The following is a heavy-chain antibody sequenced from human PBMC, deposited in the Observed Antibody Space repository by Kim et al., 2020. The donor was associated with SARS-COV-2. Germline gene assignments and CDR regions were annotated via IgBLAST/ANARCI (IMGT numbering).Heavy chain of an antibody. V-gene: IGHV1-69*13. CDR1: GGTFSSYA. J-gene: IGHJ5*02. CDR3: ARGRGPYGDVGGWFDP. CDR2: IIPIFGTA. Sequence: SVKVSRKASGGTFSSYAISWVRQAPGQGLEWMGGIIPIFGTANYAQKFQGRVTITADESTSTAYMELSSLRSEDTAVYYCARGRGPYGDVGGWFDPWGQGTLVTVSS. D-gene: IGHD4-17*01.